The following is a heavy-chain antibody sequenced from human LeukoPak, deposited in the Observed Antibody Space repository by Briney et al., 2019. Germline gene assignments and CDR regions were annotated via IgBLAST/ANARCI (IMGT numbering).Heavy chain of an antibody. V-gene: IGHV3-30*18. CDR3: AKDHGGD. J-gene: IGHJ4*02. Sequence: GSLRLSCAASGFTFSSYGMHWVRQAPGKGLEWVAVISYDGSNKYYADSVKGRFTISRDNSKNTLYLQMNSLRAEDTAVYYCAKDHGGDWGQGTLVTVSS. CDR2: ISYDGSNK. CDR1: GFTFSSYG.